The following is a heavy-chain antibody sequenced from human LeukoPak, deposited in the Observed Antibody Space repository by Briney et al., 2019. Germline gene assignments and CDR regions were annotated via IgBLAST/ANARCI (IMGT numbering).Heavy chain of an antibody. Sequence: HPGRALRLSCAAPGFTFSSYVMHSVRQAPGKGLWWVAVIWYDVSNKYYADSLKGGFTLSTENSKNPLYLQMNSLRAEDTAVYYCDNGACITIFRVADSTGWFDPWGQGTLVTVSS. CDR2: IWYDVSNK. CDR1: GFTFSSYV. J-gene: IGHJ5*02. V-gene: IGHV3-33*01. D-gene: IGHD3-3*01. CDR3: DNGACITIFRVADSTGWFDP.